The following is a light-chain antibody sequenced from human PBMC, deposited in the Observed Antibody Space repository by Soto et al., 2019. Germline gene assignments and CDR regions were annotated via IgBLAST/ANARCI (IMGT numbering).Light chain of an antibody. J-gene: IGKJ4*01. Sequence: EIVLTQSPGTLSLSPGERATLSCRASQSVSSSYLAWYQQKPGQAPRLLIYGASSRATGIPDRFSGSGSGTDSTLTISRLEPEDFAVYYCQQYGSSCTFGGGTKVDIK. V-gene: IGKV3-20*01. CDR3: QQYGSSCT. CDR2: GAS. CDR1: QSVSSSY.